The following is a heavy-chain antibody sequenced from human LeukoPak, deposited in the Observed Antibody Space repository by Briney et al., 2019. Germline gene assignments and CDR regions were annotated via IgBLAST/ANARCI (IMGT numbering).Heavy chain of an antibody. Sequence: GGSLRLSCVASGFTFSDYYMSWIRQAPGKGLEWVSYISSSGSTIYYADSVKGRFTISRDNAKNSLYLQMNSLRAEDTAVYYCAKLGKTGTTGWFDPWGQGTLVTVAS. CDR1: GFTFSDYY. V-gene: IGHV3-11*01. CDR2: ISSSGSTI. J-gene: IGHJ5*02. CDR3: AKLGKTGTTGWFDP. D-gene: IGHD7-27*01.